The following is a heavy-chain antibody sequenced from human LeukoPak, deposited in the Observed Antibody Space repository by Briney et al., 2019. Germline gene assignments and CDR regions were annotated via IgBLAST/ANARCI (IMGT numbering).Heavy chain of an antibody. D-gene: IGHD5-12*01. Sequence: GRSLRLSCAASGFTFSSYGMHWVRQAPGKGLEWVAVILYDGSNKYYADSVKGRFTISRDNSKNTLYLQMNSLRAEDTAVYYCAKHRQKVATKGPFDYWGQGTLVTVSS. V-gene: IGHV3-30*18. CDR1: GFTFSSYG. CDR3: AKHRQKVATKGPFDY. CDR2: ILYDGSNK. J-gene: IGHJ4*02.